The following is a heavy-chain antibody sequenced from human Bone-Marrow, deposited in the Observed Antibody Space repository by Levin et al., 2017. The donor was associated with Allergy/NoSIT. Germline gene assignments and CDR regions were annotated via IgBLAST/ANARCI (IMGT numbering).Heavy chain of an antibody. V-gene: IGHV3-23*01. D-gene: IGHD2-2*01. Sequence: SCAASGFTFSSYAMSWVRQAPGKGLEWVSAISGSGGSTYYADSVKGRFTISRDNSKNTLYLQMNSLRAEDTAVYYCAKDPRSVVVPAAIVYWGQGTLVTVSS. CDR2: ISGSGGST. CDR1: GFTFSSYA. CDR3: AKDPRSVVVPAAIVY. J-gene: IGHJ4*02.